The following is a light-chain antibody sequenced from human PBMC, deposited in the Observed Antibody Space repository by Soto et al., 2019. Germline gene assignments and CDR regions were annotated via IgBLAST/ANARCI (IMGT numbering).Light chain of an antibody. CDR3: QQYGSSPRT. CDR1: QSVSSNY. J-gene: IGKJ1*01. Sequence: EIVLTQSPGTLSLSPGERATLSYRASQSVSSNYLAWYQQKPGQAPRLLIYGASSRATGIPDRFSGSGSGTDFTLSISRLEPEDFAFYYCQQYGSSPRTFGQGTKVEIK. V-gene: IGKV3-20*01. CDR2: GAS.